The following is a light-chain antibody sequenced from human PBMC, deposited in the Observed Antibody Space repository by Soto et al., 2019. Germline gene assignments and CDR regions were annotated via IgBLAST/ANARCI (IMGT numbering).Light chain of an antibody. J-gene: IGKJ1*01. Sequence: EIVLTQSPGTLSLSPGERATLSCRASQSVTSSSLAWYQQKPGQAPRLLIYGASSRATDISDRFSGSGSGTDFTLTISRLEPVYFAVYFCQQYGNAPRTFGQGTKVEIK. CDR2: GAS. V-gene: IGKV3-20*01. CDR1: QSVTSSS. CDR3: QQYGNAPRT.